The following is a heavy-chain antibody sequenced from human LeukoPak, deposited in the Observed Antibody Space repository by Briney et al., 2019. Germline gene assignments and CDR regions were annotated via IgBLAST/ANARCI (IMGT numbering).Heavy chain of an antibody. CDR3: ARDQVIQEGYFDY. V-gene: IGHV4-39*07. CDR2: IYHSGST. Sequence: SSETLSLTCTVSGGSISSSSYYWGWIRQPPGKGLEWIGSIYHSGSTYYNPSLKSRVTISVDTSKNQFSLKLSSVTAADTAVYYCARDQVIQEGYFDYWGQGTLVTVSS. CDR1: GGSISSSSYY. D-gene: IGHD2-21*01. J-gene: IGHJ4*02.